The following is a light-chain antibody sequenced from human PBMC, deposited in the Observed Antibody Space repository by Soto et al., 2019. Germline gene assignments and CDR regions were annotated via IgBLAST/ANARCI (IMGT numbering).Light chain of an antibody. CDR1: KLGDKY. CDR3: QAWDSSTYVV. CDR2: QDS. J-gene: IGLJ2*01. V-gene: IGLV3-1*01. Sequence: SYELTQSPSVSVSPGQTASITCSGDKLGDKYACWYQQKPGQSPVLVIYQDSKRPSGIPERFSGSNSGNTATLTISGTQAMDEADYYCQAWDSSTYVVFGGGTQLIVL.